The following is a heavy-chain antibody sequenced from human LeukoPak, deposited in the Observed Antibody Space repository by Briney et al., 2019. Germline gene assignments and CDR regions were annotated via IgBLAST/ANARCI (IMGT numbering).Heavy chain of an antibody. CDR2: IYYTGNT. V-gene: IGHV4-39*01. Sequence: PSETLSLTCTVSGGSISSYYWSWIRQPPGKGLEWIGSIYYTGNTYYNASLKSRVTISIDTSKNQISLRLTSVTAADTAIYYCARQTGSGLFTLPGGQGTLVTVSS. J-gene: IGHJ4*02. D-gene: IGHD3/OR15-3a*01. CDR1: GGSISSYY. CDR3: ARQTGSGLFTLP.